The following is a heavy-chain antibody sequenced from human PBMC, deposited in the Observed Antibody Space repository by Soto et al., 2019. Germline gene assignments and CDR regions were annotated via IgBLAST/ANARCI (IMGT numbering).Heavy chain of an antibody. CDR3: ARVTLTPSTQIDS. CDR2: IYYTGIT. Sequence: LSLTCTVSGGSISSGTYFWSWVRQRPGEGLEWIGNIYYTGITYYNLSLKSRVAISVDTSKNQFSLTLTSVTAADTAIYYCARVTLTPSTQIDSWGQGTLVTVSS. D-gene: IGHD2-15*01. V-gene: IGHV4-31*03. CDR1: GGSISSGTYF. J-gene: IGHJ4*02.